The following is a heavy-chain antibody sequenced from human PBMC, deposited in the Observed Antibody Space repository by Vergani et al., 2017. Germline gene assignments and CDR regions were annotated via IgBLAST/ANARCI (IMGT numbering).Heavy chain of an antibody. J-gene: IGHJ4*02. Sequence: QVQLVQSGAEVKKPGSSVKVSCKASGVTFSTYAISWVRQAPGQGLEWMGRLIPIFGTTNYAQNFQGRVTITADESTSTAYMELSSLRSEDTAVYYCARDRRYCSGGSCYLDYWGQGTLITVSS. CDR1: GVTFSTYA. CDR2: LIPIFGTT. CDR3: ARDRRYCSGGSCYLDY. D-gene: IGHD2-15*01. V-gene: IGHV1-69*13.